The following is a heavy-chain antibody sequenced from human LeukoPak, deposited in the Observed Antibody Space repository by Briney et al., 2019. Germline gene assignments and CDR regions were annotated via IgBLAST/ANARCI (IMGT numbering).Heavy chain of an antibody. J-gene: IGHJ4*02. V-gene: IGHV4-34*01. CDR2: INHSGST. CDR3: ARGPLIDY. Sequence: PSETLSLTCALYGGSFSGYYWSWIRQPPGKGLEWIGEINHSGSTNYNPSLKSRVTISVDTSKNQFSLKLSSVTAADTAVYYCARGPLIDYWGQGTLVTVSS. CDR1: GGSFSGYY.